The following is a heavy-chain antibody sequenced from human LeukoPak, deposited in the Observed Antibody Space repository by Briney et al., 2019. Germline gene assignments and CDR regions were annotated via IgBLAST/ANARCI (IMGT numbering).Heavy chain of an antibody. CDR1: GGSIRSYY. Sequence: KPSETLSLTCTVSGGSIRSYYWNWIRQPPGEGLEWIGYINYSGSTNYNPSLKSRVAISVDTSKNQFSLKLSSVTAADTAVYYCARWYYDILTASRNFDYWGQGILVTVSS. CDR2: INYSGST. CDR3: ARWYYDILTASRNFDY. J-gene: IGHJ4*02. V-gene: IGHV4-59*08. D-gene: IGHD3-9*01.